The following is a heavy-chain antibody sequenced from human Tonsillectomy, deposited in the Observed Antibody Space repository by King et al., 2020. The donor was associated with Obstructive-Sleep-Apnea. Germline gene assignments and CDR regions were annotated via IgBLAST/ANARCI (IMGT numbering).Heavy chain of an antibody. CDR1: GFTFSSYA. Sequence: VQLVESGGGLVQPGGSLRISCSASGFTFSSYAMHWVRQAPGKGLEYVSAISSNGGSTYYADSVKGRFTISRDNSKNTLYLQMSSLRAEETAVYYCVKEGFFYGSGSYIRVPFDYWGQGTLVTVSS. CDR3: VKEGFFYGSGSYIRVPFDY. D-gene: IGHD3-10*01. CDR2: ISSNGGST. V-gene: IGHV3-64D*09. J-gene: IGHJ4*02.